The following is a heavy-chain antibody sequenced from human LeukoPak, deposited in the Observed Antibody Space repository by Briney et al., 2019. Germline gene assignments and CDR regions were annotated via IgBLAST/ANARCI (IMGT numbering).Heavy chain of an antibody. J-gene: IGHJ6*02. CDR2: ISYDGSNK. CDR1: GFTFSSYG. V-gene: IGHV3-30*18. CDR3: AKAGDYYGSGSPLFGMDV. D-gene: IGHD3-10*01. Sequence: PGRSLRLSCAASGFTFSSYGMHWVRQAPGKGLEWVAVISYDGSNKYYADSVKGRFTISRDNSKNTLYLQMNSLRAEDTAVYYCAKAGDYYGSGSPLFGMDVWGQGTTVTVSS.